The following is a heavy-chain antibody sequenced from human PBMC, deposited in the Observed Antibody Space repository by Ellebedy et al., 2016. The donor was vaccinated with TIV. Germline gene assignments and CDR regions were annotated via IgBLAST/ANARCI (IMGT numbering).Heavy chain of an antibody. CDR2: INPSGGST. CDR1: GYTFTSYY. V-gene: IGHV1-46*04. CDR3: AREDPYGSGTKDYGMDV. J-gene: IGHJ6*02. D-gene: IGHD3-10*01. Sequence: AASVKVSCKASGYTFTSYYMHWVRQAPGQGLEWMGIINPSGGSTSYAQKLQGRVTMTRDTSTSTVYMELSSLRSEDTAVYYCAREDPYGSGTKDYGMDVWGQGTTVTVSS.